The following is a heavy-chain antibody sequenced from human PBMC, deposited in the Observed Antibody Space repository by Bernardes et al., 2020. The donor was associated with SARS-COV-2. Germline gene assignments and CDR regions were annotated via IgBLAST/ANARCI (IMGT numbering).Heavy chain of an antibody. J-gene: IGHJ4*02. CDR3: AREKWKASGSLNY. V-gene: IGHV1-8*01. CDR2: MNPISGNA. Sequence: ASVKVSCKASGYTFCNYEINWVRQYTGGGLEWMGWMNPISGNAGYVQKFQGRVAMTRNTSTNTAYMEIRSLGFDDSAVYFCAREKWKASGSLNYWGQGTPVTVSS. CDR1: GYTFCNYE. D-gene: IGHD3-10*01.